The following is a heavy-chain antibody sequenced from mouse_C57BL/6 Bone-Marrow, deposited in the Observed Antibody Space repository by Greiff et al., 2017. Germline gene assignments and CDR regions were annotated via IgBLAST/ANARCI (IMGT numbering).Heavy chain of an antibody. D-gene: IGHD2-2*01. CDR1: GYTFTSYG. J-gene: IGHJ3*01. CDR3: ARWLRRGAY. CDR2: IYPRSGNT. V-gene: IGHV1-81*01. Sequence: VQRVESGAELARPGASVKLSCKASGYTFTSYGISWVKQRTGQGLEWIGEIYPRSGNTYYNEKFKGKATLTADKSSSTAYMELRSLTSEDSAVYFCARWLRRGAYWGQGTLVTVSA.